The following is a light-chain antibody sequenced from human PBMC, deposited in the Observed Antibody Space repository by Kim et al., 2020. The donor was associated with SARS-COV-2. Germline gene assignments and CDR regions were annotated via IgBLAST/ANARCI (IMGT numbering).Light chain of an antibody. CDR3: QQYGSSRLT. J-gene: IGKJ4*01. V-gene: IGKV3D-20*01. CDR1: QSVSSSY. Sequence: EIVLTQSPATLSLSPGERDTLSCGASQSVSSSYLAWYQQKPGLAPRLLIYDASSRATGIPDRFSGSGSGTDFTLTISRLEPEDFAVYYCQQYGSSRLTFGGGTKVDIK. CDR2: DAS.